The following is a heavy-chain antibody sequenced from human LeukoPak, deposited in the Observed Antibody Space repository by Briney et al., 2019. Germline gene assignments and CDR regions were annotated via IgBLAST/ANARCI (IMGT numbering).Heavy chain of an antibody. CDR3: ARESSSSGWHSPHYNWFDP. CDR2: INHSGST. J-gene: IGHJ5*02. CDR1: GGSFSGYY. V-gene: IGHV4-34*01. Sequence: PSETLSLTCAVYGGSFSGYYWSWIRQPPGKGLEWIGEINHSGSTNYNPSLKSRVTISVDTSKNQFSLKPSSVTAADTAVYYCARESSSSGWHSPHYNWFDPWGQGTLVTVSS. D-gene: IGHD6-19*01.